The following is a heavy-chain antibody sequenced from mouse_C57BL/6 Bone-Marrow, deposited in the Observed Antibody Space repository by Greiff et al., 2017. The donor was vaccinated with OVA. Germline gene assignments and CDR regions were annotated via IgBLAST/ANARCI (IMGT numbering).Heavy chain of an antibody. CDR2: INPYNGGT. V-gene: IGHV1-19*01. D-gene: IGHD2-4*01. CDR3: ARGGLRRGAY. CDR1: GYTFTDYY. Sequence: VQLKQSGPVLVKPGASVKMSCKASGYTFTDYYMNWVKQSHGKSLEWIGVINPYNGGTSYNQKFKGKATLTVDKSSSTAYMELNSLTSEDSAVYYCARGGLRRGAYWGQGTLVTVSA. J-gene: IGHJ3*01.